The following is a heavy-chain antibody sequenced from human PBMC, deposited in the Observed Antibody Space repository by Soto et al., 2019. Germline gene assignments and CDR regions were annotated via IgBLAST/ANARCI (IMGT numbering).Heavy chain of an antibody. CDR3: ARDPLGAVAGPY. CDR2: ISSSSSYI. Sequence: EVQLVESGGGLVKPGGSLRLSCAASGFTFSSYSMNWVRQAPGKGLEWVSSISSSSSYIYYADSVKGRFTISRDNAKNQLYLQMNSLRAEDTAVYYCARDPLGAVAGPYWGQGTLVTVSS. D-gene: IGHD6-19*01. CDR1: GFTFSSYS. J-gene: IGHJ4*02. V-gene: IGHV3-21*01.